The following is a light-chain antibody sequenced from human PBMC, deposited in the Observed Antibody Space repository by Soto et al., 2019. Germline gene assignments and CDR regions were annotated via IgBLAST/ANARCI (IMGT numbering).Light chain of an antibody. CDR2: LSSDGSH. CDR3: QTLDAGARVV. J-gene: IGLJ2*01. CDR1: SGHSSYA. V-gene: IGLV4-69*01. Sequence: QPVLTQSPSASASLGASVKLTCTLSSGHSSYAIAWHQQQPEKGPRYLMKLSSDGSHSKGDGIPDRFSGSSSGAERYLTISSLQSEDEADYYCQTLDAGARVVFGRGTELTVL.